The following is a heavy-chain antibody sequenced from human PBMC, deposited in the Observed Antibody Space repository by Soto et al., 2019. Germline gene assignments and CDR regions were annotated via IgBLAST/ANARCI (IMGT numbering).Heavy chain of an antibody. CDR3: ARVHYYDFWSGYYPNWFDP. CDR1: GYTFTSYG. Sequence: QVQLVQSGAEVKKPGASVKVSCKASGYTFTSYGISWVRQAPGQGLEWMGWISAYNGNTNYAQKLQGRVTMTTDTSTSPAYMELRSLRSDDTAVYYCARVHYYDFWSGYYPNWFDPWGQGTLVTVSS. CDR2: ISAYNGNT. V-gene: IGHV1-18*01. D-gene: IGHD3-3*01. J-gene: IGHJ5*02.